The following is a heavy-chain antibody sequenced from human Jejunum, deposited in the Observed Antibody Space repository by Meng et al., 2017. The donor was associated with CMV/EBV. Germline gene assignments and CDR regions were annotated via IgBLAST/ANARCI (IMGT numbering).Heavy chain of an antibody. J-gene: IGHJ5*02. CDR1: FSAYY. CDR3: ARDLGLVVPAATNWFDP. V-gene: IGHV3-11*01. D-gene: IGHD2-2*01. Sequence: FSAYYLGWIRQAPGKGLEWVSYISSSGNIIYYADSVKGRFTISRDNAKNSLYLQMNSLRAEDTAVYYCARDLGLVVPAATNWFDPWGQGTLVTVSS. CDR2: ISSSGNII.